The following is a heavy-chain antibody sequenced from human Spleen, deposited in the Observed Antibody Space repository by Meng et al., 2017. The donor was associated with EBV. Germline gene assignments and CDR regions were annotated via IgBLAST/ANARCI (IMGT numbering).Heavy chain of an antibody. CDR1: GFSFSSYG. CDR2: ISYDGSDK. J-gene: IGHJ4*02. CDR3: ARDMKAVSGSFDH. V-gene: IGHV3-30*03. Sequence: QVQLGEAGGGVVQPGRSLRLSCETSGFSFSSYGMHWVRQAPGKGLEWVAFISYDGSDKVYADSVKGRFTTSRDNPKNTVYLQMNSLRHGDTAVYYCARDMKAVSGSFDHWGQGTLVTVSS. D-gene: IGHD6-19*01.